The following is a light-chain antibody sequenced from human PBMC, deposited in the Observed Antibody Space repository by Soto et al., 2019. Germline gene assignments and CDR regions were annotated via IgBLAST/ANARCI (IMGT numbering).Light chain of an antibody. CDR2: EVS. Sequence: QSALTQPPSASGSPGQSVTISCTGTSSDVGGYNYVSWYQQHPGKAPKLMIYEVSNRASGVSNRFSGSKSGNTASLTISGLQAEDEADYYCSSYTSSTTPYVFGTGTKVNVL. V-gene: IGLV2-14*01. CDR3: SSYTSSTTPYV. CDR1: SSDVGGYNY. J-gene: IGLJ1*01.